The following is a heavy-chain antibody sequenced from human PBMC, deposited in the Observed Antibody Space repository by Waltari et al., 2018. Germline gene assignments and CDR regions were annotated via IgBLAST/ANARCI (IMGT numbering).Heavy chain of an antibody. CDR2: VFTSGLT. CDR3: AREWDHYDNSGKGAFEI. J-gene: IGHJ3*02. Sequence: QVQLQESGPGLVKPSQTLSLTFIVSGGSISSGGYYLSWIRQPAGKGLEWIGRVFTSGLTNYNPCLKSRVTVSLDTSKNHFSLNLSSVTAADTAVYYCAREWDHYDNSGKGAFEIWGQGTLVTVSS. V-gene: IGHV4-61*02. D-gene: IGHD3-22*01. CDR1: GGSISSGGYY.